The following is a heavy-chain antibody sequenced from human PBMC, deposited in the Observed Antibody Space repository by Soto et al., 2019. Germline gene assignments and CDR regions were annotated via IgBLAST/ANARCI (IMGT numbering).Heavy chain of an antibody. CDR1: GGSISSDGYY. J-gene: IGHJ6*02. Sequence: QVQLQESGPGLVKPSQTLSLTCTVSGGSISSDGYYWSWIRQHPGKGLEWMGYIYYSGSTYYNPSLKSRVTISVDTSKNQFSLNLSSITAADTAVYYCARHRRDYGMDVWGQGTTVTVSS. CDR2: IYYSGST. V-gene: IGHV4-31*03. CDR3: ARHRRDYGMDV.